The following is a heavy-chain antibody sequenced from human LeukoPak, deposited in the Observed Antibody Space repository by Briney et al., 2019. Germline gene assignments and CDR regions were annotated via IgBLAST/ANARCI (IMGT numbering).Heavy chain of an antibody. J-gene: IGHJ4*02. Sequence: PSETLSLTCSVSGGSLSSHYWSWIRQPPGKGLELIGHIHDTGSTFYNPSLRGRVTISLDTSNNQFSLKLTSMTAADTAVYYCARLSSGCSTSSCYLTYWSQGTLVTVS. D-gene: IGHD2-2*01. V-gene: IGHV4-59*11. CDR2: IHDTGST. CDR1: GGSLSSHY. CDR3: ARLSSGCSTSSCYLTY.